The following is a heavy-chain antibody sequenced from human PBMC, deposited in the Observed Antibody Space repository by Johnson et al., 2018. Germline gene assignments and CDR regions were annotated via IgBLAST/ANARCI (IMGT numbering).Heavy chain of an antibody. CDR2: ISGSGGST. CDR3: AKVHYDSSGYYRQYFQH. D-gene: IGHD3-22*01. Sequence: EVQLLESGGGLVQXGGSXRLXCAASGFTFSSYAMSWVRQAPGKGLEWVSAISGSGGSTYYAVSVKGRFTISRDNAKNTLYLHMNSLRAADTAVYYCAKVHYDSSGYYRQYFQHWGQGTLVTVSS. J-gene: IGHJ1*01. V-gene: IGHV3-23*01. CDR1: GFTFSSYA.